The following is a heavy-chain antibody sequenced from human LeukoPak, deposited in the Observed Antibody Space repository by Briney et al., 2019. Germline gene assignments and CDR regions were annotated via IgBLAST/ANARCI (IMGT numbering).Heavy chain of an antibody. D-gene: IGHD3-10*01. CDR2: IYYSGST. J-gene: IGHJ3*02. CDR1: GFSVSSGSYY. CDR3: VAYGVDAFDI. Sequence: TPSETLSLTCTVSGFSVSSGSYYWRWIRQPPGKGLEWIGYIYYSGSTNYNPSLKSRITISVDTSKNQFSLKLSSVTAADTAVYYCVAYGVDAFDIWGQGTMVTVSS. V-gene: IGHV4-61*01.